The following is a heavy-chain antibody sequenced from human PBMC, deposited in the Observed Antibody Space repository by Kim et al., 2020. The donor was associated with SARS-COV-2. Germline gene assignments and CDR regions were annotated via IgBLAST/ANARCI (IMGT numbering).Heavy chain of an antibody. V-gene: IGHV3-11*05. CDR3: ARAEYSSGWYIAFDI. Sequence: DSVKGRFTISRDNAKNSLYLQMNSLRAEDTAVYYCARAEYSSGWYIAFDIWGQGTMVTVSS. J-gene: IGHJ3*02. D-gene: IGHD6-19*01.